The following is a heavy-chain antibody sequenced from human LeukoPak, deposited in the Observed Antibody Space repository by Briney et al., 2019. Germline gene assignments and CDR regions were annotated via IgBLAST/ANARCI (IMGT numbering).Heavy chain of an antibody. D-gene: IGHD4-17*01. V-gene: IGHV1-8*01. J-gene: IGHJ5*02. CDR2: MNPNSGNT. Sequence: GAGVKVSCKASRYTLSGSVINGVRAATGQGGGRMGWMNPNSGNTGYAQKFQGRVTLTRDTSISTAYMELTSLRSENAAVYDCARTLSRLNHYGDSAADAWGQGTLATVSS. CDR1: RYTLSGSV. CDR3: ARTLSRLNHYGDSAADA.